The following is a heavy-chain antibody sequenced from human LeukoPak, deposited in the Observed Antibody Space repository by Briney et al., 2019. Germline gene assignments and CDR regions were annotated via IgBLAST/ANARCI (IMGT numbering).Heavy chain of an antibody. CDR3: AKARSYDSSGYYYYFDY. CDR2: ISWNSGSI. Sequence: GRSPRLSCAASGFTFDDYAMHWVRQAPGKGLEWVSGISWNSGSIGYADSVKGRFTISRDNAKNSLYLQMNSLRAEDTALYYCAKARSYDSSGYYYYFDYWGQGTLVTVSS. V-gene: IGHV3-9*01. D-gene: IGHD3-22*01. J-gene: IGHJ4*02. CDR1: GFTFDDYA.